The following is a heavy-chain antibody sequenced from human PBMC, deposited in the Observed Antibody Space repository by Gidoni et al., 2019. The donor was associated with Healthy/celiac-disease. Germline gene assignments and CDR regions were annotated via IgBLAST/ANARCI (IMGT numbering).Heavy chain of an antibody. CDR3: ARGKSYSGSYLEDP. CDR2: MNPNSGNT. Sequence: QVQLVQSGAEVKKPGASVKVSCKASGYTFTSYDLHWVRQATGQGLEWMGWMNPNSGNTGYAQKFQGRVTMTRNTSISTAYMELSSLRSEDTAVYYCARGKSYSGSYLEDPWGQGTLVTVSS. D-gene: IGHD1-26*01. V-gene: IGHV1-8*01. CDR1: GYTFTSYD. J-gene: IGHJ5*02.